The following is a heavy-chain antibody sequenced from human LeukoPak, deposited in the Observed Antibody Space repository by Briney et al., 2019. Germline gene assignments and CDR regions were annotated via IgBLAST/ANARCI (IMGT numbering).Heavy chain of an antibody. V-gene: IGHV3-23*01. CDR1: GFTFSSYS. J-gene: IGHJ4*02. CDR2: ISGSGGST. D-gene: IGHD3-22*01. CDR3: AKDSVFSSGYSGYFDY. Sequence: GGSLRLSCAASGFTFSSYSMNWVRQAPGKGLEWVSAISGSGGSTYYADSVKGRFTISRDNSKNTLYLQMNSLRAEDTAVYYCAKDSVFSSGYSGYFDYWGQGTLVTVSS.